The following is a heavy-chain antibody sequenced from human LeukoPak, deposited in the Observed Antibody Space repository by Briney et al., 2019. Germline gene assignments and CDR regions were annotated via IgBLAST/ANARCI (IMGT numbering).Heavy chain of an antibody. CDR1: GYTFTSYY. CDR2: INPSGDST. CDR3: ARVLSTSRRHDAFDI. Sequence: ASVKVSCKASGYTFTSYYMHWVRQAPGQGLEWMGIINPSGDSTIYARKFQGRVTMTGDMSTSTVYMEMSSLRSEDTAVYYCARVLSTSRRHDAFDIWGQGTMVTVSS. D-gene: IGHD6-6*01. J-gene: IGHJ3*02. V-gene: IGHV1-46*01.